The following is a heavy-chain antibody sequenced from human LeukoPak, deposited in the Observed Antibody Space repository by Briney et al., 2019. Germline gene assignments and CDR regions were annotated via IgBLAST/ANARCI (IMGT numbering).Heavy chain of an antibody. J-gene: IGHJ4*02. D-gene: IGHD5-12*01. CDR1: GFTFSSYA. CDR3: AKDRGDSGYDYVGGYYFDY. Sequence: GGSLRLSCAASGFTFSSYAMSWVRQAPGKGLEWVSAISGSGGSTYYADSVKGRFTISRDNSKNTLYLQMNSLRAEDTAVYYCAKDRGDSGYDYVGGYYFDYWGQGTLVTVSS. V-gene: IGHV3-23*01. CDR2: ISGSGGST.